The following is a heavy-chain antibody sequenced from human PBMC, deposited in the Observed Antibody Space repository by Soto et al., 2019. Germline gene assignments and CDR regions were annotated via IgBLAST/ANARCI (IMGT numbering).Heavy chain of an antibody. CDR1: GYSFTSYW. D-gene: IGHD3-10*01. V-gene: IGHV5-51*01. Sequence: GESLKISCKGSGYSFTSYWIGWVRQMPGKGLEWMGIIYPGDSDTRYSPSFQGQVTISADKSISTAYLQWSSLKASDTAMYYCARGAGAYGSGSYYKGRMDVWGQGITVTVSS. CDR2: IYPGDSDT. CDR3: ARGAGAYGSGSYYKGRMDV. J-gene: IGHJ6*02.